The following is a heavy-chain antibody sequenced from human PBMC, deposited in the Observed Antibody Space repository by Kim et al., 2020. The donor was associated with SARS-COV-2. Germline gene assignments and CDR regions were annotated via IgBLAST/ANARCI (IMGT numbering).Heavy chain of an antibody. V-gene: IGHV3-30*18. CDR1: GFTFSTYG. D-gene: IGHD3-10*01. CDR3: AKAVLRGVNYYYYGMDV. J-gene: IGHJ6*02. Sequence: GGSLRLSCAVSGFTFSTYGMYWVRQAPGKGLEWVAVISYDGSKNYYADSVKGRFSISRDNSKNTLFLQMNSLRAEDTAVYYCAKAVLRGVNYYYYGMDVWGQGTGVTVSS. CDR2: ISYDGSKN.